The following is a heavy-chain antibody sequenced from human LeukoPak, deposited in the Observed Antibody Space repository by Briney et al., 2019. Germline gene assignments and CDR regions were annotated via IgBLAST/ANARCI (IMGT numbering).Heavy chain of an antibody. CDR2: IYYSGST. Sequence: PSETLSLTCTVSGGSISSGGYYWSWIRQHPGKGLEWIGSIYYSGSTNYNPSLKSRVTMSVDTSKNQFSLKLSSVTAADMAVYYCARDGEQLGPLPLSHYYYGMDVWGQGTTVTVSS. J-gene: IGHJ6*02. CDR3: ARDGEQLGPLPLSHYYYGMDV. D-gene: IGHD6-6*01. V-gene: IGHV4-61*08. CDR1: GGSISSGGYY.